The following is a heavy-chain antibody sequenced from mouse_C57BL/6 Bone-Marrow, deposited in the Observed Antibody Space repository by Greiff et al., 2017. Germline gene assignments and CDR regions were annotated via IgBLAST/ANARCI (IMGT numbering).Heavy chain of an antibody. D-gene: IGHD1-1*01. CDR2: RSYDGSN. J-gene: IGHJ2*01. V-gene: IGHV3-6*01. Sequence: EVKLQESGPGLVKPSPSLSLTCSVTGYSITSGYYWNWIRQFPGNKLEWMGYRSYDGSNNYNPSLKNRISITRDTSKNQFFLKLNSVTTEDTATYYCARGYGSDYWGQGTTLTVSS. CDR3: ARGYGSDY. CDR1: GYSITSGYY.